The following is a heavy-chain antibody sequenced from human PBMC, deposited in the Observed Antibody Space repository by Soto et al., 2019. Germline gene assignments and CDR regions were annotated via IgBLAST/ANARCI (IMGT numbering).Heavy chain of an antibody. CDR1: GFTFSSYS. Sequence: PGGSLRLSCAASGFTFSSYSITWVRQAPGKGLEWVSSISSSGTYIYYADSVKGRFTMPRDNAKNSLYLQMNGLRAEDTAVYHCAKITYGNWFDPWGQGTLVTVSS. D-gene: IGHD4-17*01. CDR3: AKITYGNWFDP. CDR2: ISSSGTYI. V-gene: IGHV3-21*01. J-gene: IGHJ5*02.